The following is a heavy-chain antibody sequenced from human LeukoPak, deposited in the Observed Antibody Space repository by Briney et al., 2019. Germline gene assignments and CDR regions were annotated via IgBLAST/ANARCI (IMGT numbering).Heavy chain of an antibody. Sequence: GGSLRLSCAASGFTFSSYAMHWVRQAPGKGLEWVAVISYDGSNKYYADSVKGRFTISRDNSKNTLYLQMNSLRAEDTAVYYCAREHYSDDPNFDYWGQGTLVTVSS. V-gene: IGHV3-30*04. J-gene: IGHJ4*02. CDR1: GFTFSSYA. D-gene: IGHD4-17*01. CDR3: AREHYSDDPNFDY. CDR2: ISYDGSNK.